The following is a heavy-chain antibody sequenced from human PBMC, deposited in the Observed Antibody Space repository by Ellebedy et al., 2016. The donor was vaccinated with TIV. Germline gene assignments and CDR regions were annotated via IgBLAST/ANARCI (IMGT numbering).Heavy chain of an antibody. D-gene: IGHD7-27*01. CDR3: ASDLGY. CDR1: GFTFDDYG. V-gene: IGHV3-48*04. J-gene: IGHJ4*02. CDR2: ISSSSSTI. Sequence: GESLKISXAASGFTFDDYGMSWVRQAPGKGLEWVSYISSSSSTIYYADSVKGRFTISRDNAKNSLYLQMNSLRAEDTAVYYCASDLGYWGQGTLVTVSS.